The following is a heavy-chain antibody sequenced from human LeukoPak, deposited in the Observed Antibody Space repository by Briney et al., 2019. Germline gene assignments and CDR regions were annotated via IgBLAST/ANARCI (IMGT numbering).Heavy chain of an antibody. V-gene: IGHV4-31*03. CDR1: GGSISSGGYY. D-gene: IGHD3-3*01. CDR2: IYYSGST. Sequence: SETLSLTCTVSGGSISSGGYYWSWIRQHPGKGLEWIGYIYYSGSTYYNPSLKSRVTISVDTSKIQFSLKLSSVTAADTAVYYCARSAPGVVIKFFDYWGQGTLVTVSS. J-gene: IGHJ4*02. CDR3: ARSAPGVVIKFFDY.